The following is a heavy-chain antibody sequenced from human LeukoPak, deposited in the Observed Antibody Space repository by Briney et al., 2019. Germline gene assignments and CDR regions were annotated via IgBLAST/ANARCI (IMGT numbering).Heavy chain of an antibody. V-gene: IGHV3-30*18. CDR3: AKDSGPLGSWHNWFDP. D-gene: IGHD6-13*01. CDR1: GFTFSSYG. Sequence: GGSLRFSCAASGFTFSSYGMHWVRQAPGKGLEWVAVISYDGSNKYYADSVKGRFTISRDNSKNTLYLQMNSLRAEDTAVYYCAKDSGPLGSWHNWFDPWGQGTLVTVSS. J-gene: IGHJ5*02. CDR2: ISYDGSNK.